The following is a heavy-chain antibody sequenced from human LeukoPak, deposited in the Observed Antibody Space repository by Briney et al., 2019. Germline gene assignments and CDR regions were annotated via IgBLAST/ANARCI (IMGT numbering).Heavy chain of an antibody. V-gene: IGHV3-74*01. J-gene: IGHJ6*03. CDR1: GFTFSGFW. CDR2: ISFDGSDA. CDR3: AKDKGSSSWNYYYYYDMDD. D-gene: IGHD6-13*01. Sequence: GGSLRLSCASSGFTFSGFWMHWVRQAPGKGLVWVSCISFDGSDATYADSVKGRFTISRDNSKNTLYLQMNSLRAEDTAVYYCAKDKGSSSWNYYYYYDMDDWGKGTTVTVSS.